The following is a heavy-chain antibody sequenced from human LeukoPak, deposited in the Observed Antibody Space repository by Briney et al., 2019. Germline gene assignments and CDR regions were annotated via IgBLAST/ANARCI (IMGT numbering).Heavy chain of an antibody. CDR3: ARMMGSGIIQH. V-gene: IGHV3-30*03. Sequence: GGSLRLSCAASGFTFSSYGMHWVRQAPGKGLEWVAVISYDGSNKYYADSVKGRFTISRDNSKNTLYLQMNSLRAEDTAVYYCARMMGSGIIQHWGQGTLVTVSS. D-gene: IGHD3-10*01. CDR2: ISYDGSNK. J-gene: IGHJ1*01. CDR1: GFTFSSYG.